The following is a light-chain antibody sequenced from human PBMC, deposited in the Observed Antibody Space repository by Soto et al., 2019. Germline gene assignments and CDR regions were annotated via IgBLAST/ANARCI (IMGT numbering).Light chain of an antibody. CDR2: LGS. CDR3: MQALQTP. V-gene: IGKV2-28*01. Sequence: DIVMTQSPLSLPVTPGEPASISCRSSQSLLHSNGYNYLDWYLQKPGQSPQLLIYLGSNRASGVPDRFSGSGSGTDFTLKISRVEAEDVGVYYCMQALQTPVGGWTKVEIK. CDR1: QSLLHSNGYNY. J-gene: IGKJ4*01.